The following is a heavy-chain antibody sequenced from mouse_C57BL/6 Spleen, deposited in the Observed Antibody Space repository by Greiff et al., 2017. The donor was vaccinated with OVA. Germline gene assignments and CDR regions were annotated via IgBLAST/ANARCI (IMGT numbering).Heavy chain of an antibody. Sequence: QVQLKQPGAELVKPGASVKLSCKASGYTFTSYWMQWVKQRPGQGLEWIGEIDPSDSYTNYNQKFKGKATLTVDTSSSTAYMQLSSLTSEDSAVYYCARDYYGSSRYWYFDVWGTGTTVTVSS. D-gene: IGHD1-1*01. CDR1: GYTFTSYW. CDR2: IDPSDSYT. V-gene: IGHV1-50*01. CDR3: ARDYYGSSRYWYFDV. J-gene: IGHJ1*03.